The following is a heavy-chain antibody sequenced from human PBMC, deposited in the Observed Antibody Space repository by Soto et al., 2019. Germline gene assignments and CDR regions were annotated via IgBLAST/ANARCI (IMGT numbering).Heavy chain of an antibody. CDR1: GFTFSSYG. CDR3: AKDLSFPVAGVTGTTWGFDY. V-gene: IGHV3-30*18. D-gene: IGHD1-20*01. J-gene: IGHJ4*02. CDR2: ISYDGSNK. Sequence: GGSLRHSCAASGFTFSSYGMHWVRQAPGKGLEWVAVISYDGSNKYYADSVKGRFTISRDNSKNTLYLQMNSLRAEDTAVYYCAKDLSFPVAGVTGTTWGFDYWGQGTLVTVSS.